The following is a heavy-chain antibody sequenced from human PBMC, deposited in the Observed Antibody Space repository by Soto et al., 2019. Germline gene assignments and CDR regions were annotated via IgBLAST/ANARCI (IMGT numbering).Heavy chain of an antibody. V-gene: IGHV4-34*01. CDR2: INHSGST. CDR3: ARVGGVVTDNIWFDP. Sequence: PSETLSLTCAVYGGSFSGYYWSWIRQPPGKGLEWIGEINHSGSTNYNPSLKSRVTISVDTSKNQFSLKLSSVTAADTSVFYFARVGGVVTDNIWFDPWGEGTLVTVSS. D-gene: IGHD3-3*01. J-gene: IGHJ5*02. CDR1: GGSFSGYY.